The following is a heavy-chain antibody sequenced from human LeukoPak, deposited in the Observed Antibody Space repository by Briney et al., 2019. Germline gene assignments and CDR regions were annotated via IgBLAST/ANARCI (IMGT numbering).Heavy chain of an antibody. D-gene: IGHD2-2*03. V-gene: IGHV3-30*02. J-gene: IGHJ4*02. CDR1: GFTLNTYG. Sequence: GGSLRLSCAASGFTLNTYGMRWVRQAPGKGLEWVAFIRFDGSNKYYADSVKGRFTISRDNSKNTLYLQMKRLRPEDTAVYYCARGDGYCSSASCSGNWGQGTLVTVSS. CDR3: ARGDGYCSSASCSGN. CDR2: IRFDGSNK.